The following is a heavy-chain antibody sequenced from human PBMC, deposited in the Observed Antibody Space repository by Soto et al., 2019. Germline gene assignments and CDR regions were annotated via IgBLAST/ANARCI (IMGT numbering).Heavy chain of an antibody. V-gene: IGHV1-69*02. J-gene: IGHJ3*02. CDR1: GGTFSSYT. Sequence: QVQLVQSGAEVKKLGSSVKVSCKASGGTFSSYTISWVREAPGQGLEWMGRIIPILGIANYAQKFQGRVTITADKSTSTAYMELSSLRSEDTAVYYCARVPYYYDSSGSQNDAFDIWGQGTMVTVSS. D-gene: IGHD3-22*01. CDR2: IIPILGIA. CDR3: ARVPYYYDSSGSQNDAFDI.